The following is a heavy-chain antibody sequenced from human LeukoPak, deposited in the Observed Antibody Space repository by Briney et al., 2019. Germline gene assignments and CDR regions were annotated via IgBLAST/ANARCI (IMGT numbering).Heavy chain of an antibody. Sequence: GSLRLSCVVSGLTVSNNYMSWVRQAPGKGLEWVSVIYSDGTTRNADSVKGGFTISRDNSKNTVYLQMDSLRAEDTAVYYCARDKDAWGQGTLVTVSS. CDR3: ARDKDA. J-gene: IGHJ5*02. CDR2: IYSDGTT. V-gene: IGHV3-53*01. CDR1: GLTVSNNY.